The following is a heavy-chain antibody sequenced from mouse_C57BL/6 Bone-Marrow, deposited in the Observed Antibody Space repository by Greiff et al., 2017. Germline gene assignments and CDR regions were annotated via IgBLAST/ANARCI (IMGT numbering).Heavy chain of an antibody. V-gene: IGHV3-6*01. CDR1: GYSITSGYY. CDR2: ISYDGSN. CDR3: ARSRAY. Sequence: EVKLVESGPGLVKPSQSLSLTCSVTGYSITSGYYWNWIRQFPGNKLEWMGYISYDGSNNYNPSLKNRISITRDTSKNQFFLKLNSVTTEDTATXYCARSRAYWGQGTLVTVSA. J-gene: IGHJ3*01.